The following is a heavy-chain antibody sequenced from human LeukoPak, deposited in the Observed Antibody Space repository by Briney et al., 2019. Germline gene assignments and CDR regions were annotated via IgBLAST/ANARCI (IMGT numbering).Heavy chain of an antibody. V-gene: IGHV1-2*02. CDR1: GYTFTGYY. Sequence: ASVKVSCKASGYTFTGYYMHWVRQAPGQGLEWMGWINPNSGGTNYAQKFQSRVTMTRDTSISTAYMELSRLRSDDTAVYYCARGNDYGDYFDYWGQGTLVTVSS. CDR3: ARGNDYGDYFDY. D-gene: IGHD4-17*01. CDR2: INPNSGGT. J-gene: IGHJ4*02.